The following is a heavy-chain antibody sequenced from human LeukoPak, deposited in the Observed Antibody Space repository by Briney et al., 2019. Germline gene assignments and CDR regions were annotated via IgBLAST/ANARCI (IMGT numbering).Heavy chain of an antibody. V-gene: IGHV3-21*01. D-gene: IGHD6-13*01. CDR1: GFTFSSYE. CDR2: ISSSSSYI. J-gene: IGHJ3*02. Sequence: GGSLRLSCAASGFTFSSYEMNWVRQAPGKGLEWVSSISSSSSYIYYADSVKGRFTISRDNAKNSLYLQMNSLRAEDTAVYYCAREVGSSWYFPGDAFDIWGQGTMVTVSS. CDR3: AREVGSSWYFPGDAFDI.